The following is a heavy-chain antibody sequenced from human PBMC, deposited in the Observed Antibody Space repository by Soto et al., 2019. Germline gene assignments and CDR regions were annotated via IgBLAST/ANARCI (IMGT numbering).Heavy chain of an antibody. CDR2: IYSSGST. J-gene: IGHJ5*02. Sequence: QVQLQESGPGLVKPSQTLSLTCTVSGGSISSGGYYWSWIRQHPGKGLEWIGYIYSSGSTYYTPYIKSRVTISVDTSKNQCSLKLSSVTAADTAVYYGARNYYGDYVKGVIDWFDPWGQGTLVTVSS. CDR3: ARNYYGDYVKGVIDWFDP. D-gene: IGHD4-17*01. CDR1: GGSISSGGYY. V-gene: IGHV4-31*03.